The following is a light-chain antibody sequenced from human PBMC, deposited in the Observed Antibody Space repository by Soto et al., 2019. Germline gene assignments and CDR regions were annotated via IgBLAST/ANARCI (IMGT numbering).Light chain of an antibody. V-gene: IGKV4-1*01. CDR2: WAS. J-gene: IGKJ3*01. CDR3: QQYYSTPPVT. Sequence: DIVMTQSPDSLAVSLGERATINCKSSQSVLYSSNNKNYLAWYQQKPGQPPKLLIYWASTRESGVPDRFSGSGSWTDFTLTISGLQAEDVAVCYCQQYYSTPPVTFGPGTKVDIK. CDR1: QSVLYSSNNKNY.